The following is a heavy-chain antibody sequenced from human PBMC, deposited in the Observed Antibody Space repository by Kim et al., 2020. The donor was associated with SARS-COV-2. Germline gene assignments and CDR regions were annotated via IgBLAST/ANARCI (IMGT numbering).Heavy chain of an antibody. Sequence: SETLSLTCTVSGGSISSYYWSWIRQPPGKGLEWIGYIYYSGSTNYNPSLKSRVTISVDTSKNQFSLKLSSVTAADTAVYYCARGGGNWNDDHSYYGMDVWGQGTTVTVSS. CDR2: IYYSGST. D-gene: IGHD1-1*01. CDR3: ARGGGNWNDDHSYYGMDV. J-gene: IGHJ6*02. CDR1: GGSISSYY. V-gene: IGHV4-59*13.